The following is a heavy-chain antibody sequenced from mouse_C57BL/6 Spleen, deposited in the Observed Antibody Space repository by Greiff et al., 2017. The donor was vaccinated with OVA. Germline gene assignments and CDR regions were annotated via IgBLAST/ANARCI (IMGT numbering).Heavy chain of an antibody. V-gene: IGHV1-81*01. CDR2: IYPRSGNT. CDR3: ARVPFDY. Sequence: QVQLKESGAELARPGASVKLSCKASGYTFTSYGISWVKQRTGQGLEWIGEIYPRSGNTYYNEKFKGKATLTAAQASSTAYMELRSLTSEDSAVYFCARVPFDYWGQGTTRTVSS. J-gene: IGHJ2*01. D-gene: IGHD6-1*01. CDR1: GYTFTSYG.